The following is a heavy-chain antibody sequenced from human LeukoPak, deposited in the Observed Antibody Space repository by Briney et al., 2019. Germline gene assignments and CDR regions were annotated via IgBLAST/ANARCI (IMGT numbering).Heavy chain of an antibody. CDR2: IYSSGAT. CDR3: ARTPSSSYVWFDP. V-gene: IGHV4-39*01. D-gene: IGHD6-6*01. CDR1: GVSISVNDYS. J-gene: IGHJ5*02. Sequence: SETLSLTCTVSGVSISVNDYSWAWIRQPPGKGLEWIGNIYSSGATYYNPSLKSRVTISADASKNQFSLRLRSVTAADTAIYYCARTPSSSYVWFDPWGQGTLVTVSS.